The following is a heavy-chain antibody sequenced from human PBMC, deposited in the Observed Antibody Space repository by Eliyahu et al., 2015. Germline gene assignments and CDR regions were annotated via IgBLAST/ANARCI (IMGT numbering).Heavy chain of an antibody. V-gene: IGHV4-34*01. CDR3: ARGGLLRIDYFDY. D-gene: IGHD3-16*01. J-gene: IGHJ4*02. Sequence: QVQLQQWGAGLLKPSETLSLTCAVYGGSFSGYYWXXIRQPPGKGLEWIGEINHSGSTNYNPSLKSRVTISVDTSKNQFSLKLSSVTAADTAVYYCARGGLLRIDYFDYWGQGTLVTVSS. CDR2: INHSGST. CDR1: GGSFSGYY.